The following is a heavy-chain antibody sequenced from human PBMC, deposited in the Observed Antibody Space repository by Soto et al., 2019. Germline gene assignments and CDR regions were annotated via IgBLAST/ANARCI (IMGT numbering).Heavy chain of an antibody. Sequence: QVQLVQSGAEVKKPGSSVKVSCKASGGTFSSYAISWVRQAPGQGLEWMGGIIPIFGTANYAQKFQGRVTITADESTSTAYMELSSLSSADTAVYYCARHDCISTSCYYYYYYGMDVWGQGTTVTVSS. V-gene: IGHV1-69*12. CDR1: GGTFSSYA. CDR2: IIPIFGTA. J-gene: IGHJ6*02. D-gene: IGHD2-2*01. CDR3: ARHDCISTSCYYYYYYGMDV.